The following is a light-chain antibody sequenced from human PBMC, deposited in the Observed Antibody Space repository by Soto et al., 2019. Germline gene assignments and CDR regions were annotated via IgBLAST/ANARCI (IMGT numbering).Light chain of an antibody. CDR2: GTS. CDR1: QSVGTN. Sequence: EIVMTQSPATLSVSPGERATLSCRASQSVGTNLAWYQQKPGQAPRLLIFGTSTRDTGIPARFSGSGSGTDFNLTISSVQSDDFAVYYCQQYPNRSPWTFGQGTKVDMK. CDR3: QQYPNRSPWT. J-gene: IGKJ1*01. V-gene: IGKV3-15*01.